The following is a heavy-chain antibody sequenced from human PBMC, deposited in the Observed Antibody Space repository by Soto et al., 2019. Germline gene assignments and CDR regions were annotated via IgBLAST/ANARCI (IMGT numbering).Heavy chain of an antibody. J-gene: IGHJ4*02. V-gene: IGHV3-21*01. Sequence: EVQLVESGGGLVKPGGSLRLSCAASGFTFSSYSMNWVRQAPGKGLEWVSSISSSSSYIYYADSVKGRFTISRDNAKNSLYLQMNSLRAEDTAVYYCARENLGSYYPFDYWGQGTLVTVSS. D-gene: IGHD1-26*01. CDR2: ISSSSSYI. CDR1: GFTFSSYS. CDR3: ARENLGSYYPFDY.